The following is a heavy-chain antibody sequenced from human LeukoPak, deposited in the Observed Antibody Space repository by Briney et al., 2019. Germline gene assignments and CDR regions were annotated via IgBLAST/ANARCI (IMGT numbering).Heavy chain of an antibody. CDR2: ISSSSGYT. J-gene: IGHJ5*02. Sequence: PGGSLRLSCAASGFTFSDYYMSWIRQAPGKGLEWVSYISSSSGYTNYADSVKGRFTISRDNAKNSLYLQMNSLRAEDTAVYYCARDFRGASSGWYHWGQGTLVTVSS. V-gene: IGHV3-11*06. CDR3: ARDFRGASSGWYH. D-gene: IGHD6-19*01. CDR1: GFTFSDYY.